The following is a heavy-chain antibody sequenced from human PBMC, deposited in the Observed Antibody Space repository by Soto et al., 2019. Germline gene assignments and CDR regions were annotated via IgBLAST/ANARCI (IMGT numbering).Heavy chain of an antibody. CDR3: AKDVGGDYCSSTSCYNPAFDP. Sequence: PSETLSLTCAVYGGSFSGYYWSWIRQPPGKGLEWFGEINHSGNTNYNPSLKSRVTISVDTSKNQFSLKLSSVTAADTAVYYCAKDVGGDYCSSTSCYNPAFDPWGQGTLVTVSS. CDR2: INHSGNT. D-gene: IGHD2-2*02. J-gene: IGHJ5*02. CDR1: GGSFSGYY. V-gene: IGHV4-34*01.